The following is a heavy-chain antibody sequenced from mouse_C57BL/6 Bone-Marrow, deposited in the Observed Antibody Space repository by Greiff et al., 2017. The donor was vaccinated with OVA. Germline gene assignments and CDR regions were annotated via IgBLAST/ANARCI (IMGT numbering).Heavy chain of an antibody. Sequence: EVKLQESGPGMVKPSQSLSLTCTVTGYSITSGYDWHWIRHFPGNKLEWMGYISYSGSTNYNPSLKSRISITHDTSTNHFFRKVNSGTTEDTATYYCARANSSYYGSSPFAYWGQVTLVTVSA. CDR2: ISYSGST. D-gene: IGHD1-1*01. CDR1: GYSITSGYD. V-gene: IGHV3-1*01. CDR3: ARANSSYYGSSPFAY. J-gene: IGHJ3*01.